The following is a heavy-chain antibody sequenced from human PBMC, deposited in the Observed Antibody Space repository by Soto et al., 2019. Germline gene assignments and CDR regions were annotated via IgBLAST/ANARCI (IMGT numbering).Heavy chain of an antibody. CDR2: ISSSSSYI. CDR1: GFTFSTYS. Sequence: GGSLRLSCAASGFTFSTYSMNWVRQAPGKGLEWVSSISSSSSYIYYADSVEGRFTISRDNPKNSLYLQMNSLRAEDTAVYYCARALGLQYSSRYFDPPHAFDIWGQGTMVTVSS. CDR3: ARALGLQYSSRYFDPPHAFDI. D-gene: IGHD3-9*01. J-gene: IGHJ3*02. V-gene: IGHV3-21*01.